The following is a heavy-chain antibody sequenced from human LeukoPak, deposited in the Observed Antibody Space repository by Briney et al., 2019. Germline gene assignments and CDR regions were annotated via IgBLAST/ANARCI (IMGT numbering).Heavy chain of an antibody. Sequence: GESLKISCKGSGYSFTSYWIGWVRQMPGKGLEWMGIIYPGDSDTRYSPSFQGQVTISADKSISTAYLQWSSLKASDTAMYYCARMSEAPRYCSGGSCYSPFDYWGQGTLVTVSS. J-gene: IGHJ4*02. CDR2: IYPGDSDT. V-gene: IGHV5-51*01. D-gene: IGHD2-15*01. CDR1: GYSFTSYW. CDR3: ARMSEAPRYCSGGSCYSPFDY.